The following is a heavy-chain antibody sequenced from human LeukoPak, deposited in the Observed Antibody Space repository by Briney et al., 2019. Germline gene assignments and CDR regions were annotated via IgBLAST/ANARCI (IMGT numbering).Heavy chain of an antibody. V-gene: IGHV4-59*01. J-gene: IGHJ4*02. Sequence: SETLSLTCTVSGGSISIYYWSWIRQPPGKRLEWSGYIYYSGSTNYNPSLKSRVTISVDTSKNQFSLKLSSVTAADTAVYYCARPSYSYPLDYWGQGTLVTVSS. D-gene: IGHD3-16*02. CDR2: IYYSGST. CDR3: ARPSYSYPLDY. CDR1: GGSISIYY.